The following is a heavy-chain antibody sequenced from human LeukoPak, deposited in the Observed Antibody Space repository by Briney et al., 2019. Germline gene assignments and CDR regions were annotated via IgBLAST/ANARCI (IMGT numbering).Heavy chain of an antibody. D-gene: IGHD2-2*01. CDR1: GFTFGSYA. V-gene: IGHV3-23*01. J-gene: IGHJ4*02. CDR3: ATKYPYDPIN. Sequence: GGSLRLSCAASGFTFGSYAMNWVRQAPGKRLEWVSGISGSGGITYYADSVKGRFTISIDNSKNTLYLEMNSLKAEDTAVYYCATKYPYDPINWGQGTLVTVSS. CDR2: ISGSGGIT.